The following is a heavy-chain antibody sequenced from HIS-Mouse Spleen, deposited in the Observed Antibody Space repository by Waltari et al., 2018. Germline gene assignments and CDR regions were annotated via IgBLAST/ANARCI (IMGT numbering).Heavy chain of an antibody. Sequence: QLQLQESGPGLVKPSETLSLTCTVSGGSISSGRSHWGWIRPPPGKGLEWIGSIYYSGSTYYNPSLKSRVTISVDTSKNQFSLKLSSVTAADTAVYYCAREIPYSSSWYDWYFDLWGCGTLVTVSS. CDR2: IYYSGST. J-gene: IGHJ2*01. V-gene: IGHV4-39*07. CDR1: GGSISSGRSH. CDR3: AREIPYSSSWYDWYFDL. D-gene: IGHD6-13*01.